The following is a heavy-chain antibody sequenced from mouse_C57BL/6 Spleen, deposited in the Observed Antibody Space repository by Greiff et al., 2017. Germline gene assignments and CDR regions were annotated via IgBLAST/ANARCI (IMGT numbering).Heavy chain of an antibody. J-gene: IGHJ2*01. CDR2: IDPSDSYT. D-gene: IGHD2-3*01. CDR1: GYTFTSYW. V-gene: IGHV1-50*01. Sequence: VQLQQPGAELVKPGASVKLSCKASGYTFTSYWMQWVKQRPGQGLEWIGEIDPSDSYTNYNQKFKGKATLTVEPSSSTAYMQLSSLTSEDSAVYYCARWGGGEGRWLLPFDYWGQGTTLTVSS. CDR3: ARWGGGEGRWLLPFDY.